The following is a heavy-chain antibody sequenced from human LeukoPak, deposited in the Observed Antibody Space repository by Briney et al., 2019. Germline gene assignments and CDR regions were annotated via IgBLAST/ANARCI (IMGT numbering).Heavy chain of an antibody. CDR1: GITISDNY. Sequence: GGSLRLSCEASGITISDNYMTWIRQAPGKGLEWVSYISNSGTTIYYADSVKGRFTISRDNAKNSLYLQMNSLRAEDTAVYYCARVRSEIVLVVAGYYYFMDVWGKGTTVTVS. D-gene: IGHD2-15*01. CDR2: ISNSGTTI. CDR3: ARVRSEIVLVVAGYYYFMDV. V-gene: IGHV3-11*01. J-gene: IGHJ6*03.